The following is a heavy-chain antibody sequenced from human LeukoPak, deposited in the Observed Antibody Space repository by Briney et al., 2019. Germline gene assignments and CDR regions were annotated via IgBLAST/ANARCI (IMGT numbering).Heavy chain of an antibody. D-gene: IGHD4-17*01. CDR2: ISAYNGNT. Sequence: ASVKVSCKASGGTFSSYAISWVRQAPGQGLEWMGWISAYNGNTNYAQKLQGRVTMTTDTSTSTAYMELRSLRSDDTAVYYCARDYLGVTTGTFDYWGQGTLVTVSS. CDR3: ARDYLGVTTGTFDY. J-gene: IGHJ4*02. CDR1: GGTFSSYA. V-gene: IGHV1-18*01.